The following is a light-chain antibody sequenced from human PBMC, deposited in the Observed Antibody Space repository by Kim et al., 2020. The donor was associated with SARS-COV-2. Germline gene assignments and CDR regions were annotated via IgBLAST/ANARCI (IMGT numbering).Light chain of an antibody. CDR2: GKN. Sequence: VALGQTVRIKCQGDSLRSYYASWYQQKPGQAPVLVIYGKNNRPSGIPDRFSGSSSGNTASLTITGAQAEDEADYYCNSRDSSGPVGFGGGPKLTVL. J-gene: IGLJ2*01. CDR1: SLRSYY. CDR3: NSRDSSGPVG. V-gene: IGLV3-19*01.